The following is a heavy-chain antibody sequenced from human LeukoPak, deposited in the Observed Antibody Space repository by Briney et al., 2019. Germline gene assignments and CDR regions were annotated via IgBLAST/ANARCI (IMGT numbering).Heavy chain of an antibody. Sequence: GGSLRLSCAASGFTFSSYWMHWVRQAPGKGLVWVSRINSDGSSTSYADSVKGRFTISRDNSKNTLYLQMNSLRAEDTAVYYCARVPAYYYDSSGYAGVDYWGQGTLVTVSS. CDR3: ARVPAYYYDSSGYAGVDY. J-gene: IGHJ4*02. CDR1: GFTFSSYW. V-gene: IGHV3-74*01. CDR2: INSDGSST. D-gene: IGHD3-22*01.